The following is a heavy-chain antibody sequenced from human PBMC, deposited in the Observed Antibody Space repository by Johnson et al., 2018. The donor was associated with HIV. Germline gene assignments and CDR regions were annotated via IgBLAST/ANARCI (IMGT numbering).Heavy chain of an antibody. V-gene: IGHV3-30*04. CDR2: ISYDGSEK. CDR1: GFTFSSYA. Sequence: QVQLVESGGGVVQPGRSLRLSCAASGFTFSSYAMHWVRQAPGKGLEWVAVISYDGSEKYYADSVKGRFTISRDNAKNSLYLQMNSLRAEDTAVYYCAREYYGSGSDAFDIWGQGTMVTVSS. J-gene: IGHJ3*02. D-gene: IGHD3-10*01. CDR3: AREYYGSGSDAFDI.